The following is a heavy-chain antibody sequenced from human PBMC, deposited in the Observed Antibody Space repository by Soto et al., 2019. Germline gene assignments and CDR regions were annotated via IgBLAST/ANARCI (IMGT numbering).Heavy chain of an antibody. CDR1: GGSITNYY. Sequence: QVQLQGSGPGLLNPSETLSLTFTVSGGSITNYYWSWIRQSAGKGLEWIGRIYSSGSTNCNPSLKSRVTMSVDTSKNQFSLKLSSVTAADTAVYYCVRGSRYYEYWGQGTLVTVSS. CDR3: VRGSRYYEY. CDR2: IYSSGST. V-gene: IGHV4-4*07. J-gene: IGHJ4*02.